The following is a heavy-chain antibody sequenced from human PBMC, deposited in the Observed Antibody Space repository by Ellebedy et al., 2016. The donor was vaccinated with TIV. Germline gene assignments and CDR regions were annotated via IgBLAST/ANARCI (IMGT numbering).Heavy chain of an antibody. CDR3: ARGGHLTGPTLDV. CDR1: GGSFSDYY. V-gene: IGHV4-34*01. CDR2: INPGGST. Sequence: SQTLSLTCXVSGGSFSDYYWNWIRQPPGKGLEWIGEINPGGSTTYKPSLKSRVTISMDTSKNQVSLRLNSVTASDTAVYFCARGGHLTGPTLDVWGQGTLVTVSS. D-gene: IGHD1-20*01. J-gene: IGHJ4*02.